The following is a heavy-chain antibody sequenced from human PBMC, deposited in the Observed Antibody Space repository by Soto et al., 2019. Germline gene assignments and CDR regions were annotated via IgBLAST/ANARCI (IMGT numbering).Heavy chain of an antibody. CDR3: ARIKTPSSSWYYYYYYMDV. J-gene: IGHJ6*03. CDR2: IYYSGST. V-gene: IGHV4-39*01. Sequence: SETLSLTCTVSGGSISSSSYYWGWIRQPPGKGLEWIGSIYYSGSTYYNPSLKSRVTISVDTSKNQFSLKLSSVTAADTAVYYCARIKTPSSSWYYYYYYMDVWGQGTMVTVSS. D-gene: IGHD6-13*01. CDR1: GGSISSSSYY.